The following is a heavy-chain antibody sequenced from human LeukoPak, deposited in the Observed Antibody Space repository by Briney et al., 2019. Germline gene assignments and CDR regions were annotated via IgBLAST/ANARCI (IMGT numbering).Heavy chain of an antibody. CDR3: ASGYSYGPFDY. D-gene: IGHD5-18*01. V-gene: IGHV1-46*01. J-gene: IGHJ4*02. Sequence: ASVKASCKASGYTFTNYYMHWVRQAPGQGLAWMGIINSSGGSTNYAQKFQGRVTMTRDTATSTVYMDLSSLRSEDTAVYYCASGYSYGPFDYWGQGTLVTVSS. CDR2: INSSGGST. CDR1: GYTFTNYY.